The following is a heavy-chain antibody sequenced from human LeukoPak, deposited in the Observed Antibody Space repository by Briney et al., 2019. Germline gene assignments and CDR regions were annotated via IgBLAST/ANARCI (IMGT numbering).Heavy chain of an antibody. V-gene: IGHV1-69*04. CDR3: ARVSLVDTAMVYYYYGMDV. CDR2: IIPILGIA. J-gene: IGHJ6*02. CDR1: GGTFSSYA. D-gene: IGHD5-18*01. Sequence: ASVKVSCKASGGTFSSYAISWVRQAPGQGLEWMGRIIPILGIANYAQKFQGRVTITADKSTSTAYMELSSLRSEDTAVYYCARVSLVDTAMVYYYYGMDVWGQGTTVTVSS.